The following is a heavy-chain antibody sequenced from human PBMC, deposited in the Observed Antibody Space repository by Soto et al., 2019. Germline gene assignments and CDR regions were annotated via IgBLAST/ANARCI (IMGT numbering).Heavy chain of an antibody. D-gene: IGHD2-2*01. CDR1: GYSFTSYW. V-gene: IGHV5-51*01. CDR3: ASLGYCSSTSCDPYYYYGMDV. CDR2: IYPGDSDT. J-gene: IGHJ6*02. Sequence: PGESLKISCKGSGYSFTSYWIGWVRQMPGKGLEWMGIIYPGDSDTRYSPSFQGQATISADKSISTAYLQWSSLKASDTAMYYCASLGYCSSTSCDPYYYYGMDVWGQGSTVTVSS.